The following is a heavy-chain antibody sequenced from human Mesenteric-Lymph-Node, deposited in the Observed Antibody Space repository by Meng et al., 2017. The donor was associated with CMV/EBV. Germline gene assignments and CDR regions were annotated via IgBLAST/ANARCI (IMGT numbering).Heavy chain of an antibody. V-gene: IGHV4-31*03. J-gene: IGHJ4*02. CDR3: ARDRGRYLDY. D-gene: IGHD2-15*01. Sequence: LASSVSGASIYSGDYYWNWIRLVLGKGLEWIGYISKSGNNHYISSLKSRVAISADTSKNQFTLNLRAETAADTAVYYCARDRGRYLDYWGQGILVTVSS. CDR2: ISKSGNN. CDR1: GASIYSGDYY.